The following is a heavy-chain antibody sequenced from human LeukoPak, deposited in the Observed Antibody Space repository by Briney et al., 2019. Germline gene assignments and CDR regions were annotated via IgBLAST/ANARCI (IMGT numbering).Heavy chain of an antibody. CDR3: ARNPREVTAIPGWFDP. V-gene: IGHV3-21*01. CDR1: GFTFSSYS. J-gene: IGHJ5*02. Sequence: GGSLRLSCAASGFTFSSYSMNWVRQAPGKGLEWVSSISSSSSYIYYADSVKGRFTISRDNAKNSLYLQMNSLRAEDTAVYYCARNPREVTAIPGWFDPWGQGTLVTVSS. CDR2: ISSSSSYI. D-gene: IGHD2-21*02.